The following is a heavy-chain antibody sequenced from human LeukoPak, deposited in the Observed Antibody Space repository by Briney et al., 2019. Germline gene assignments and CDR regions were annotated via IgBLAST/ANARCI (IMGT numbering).Heavy chain of an antibody. CDR1: GFTFSNAW. CDR3: TTLVSYSSSSWWYYYYYMDV. V-gene: IGHV3-15*01. J-gene: IGHJ6*03. Sequence: GGSLRLSCAASGFTFSNAWMSWVRQAPGKGLEWVGRIKSKTDGGTTDYAAPVKGRFTIPRDDSKNTLYLQMNSLKTEDTAVYYCTTLVSYSSSSWWYYYYYMDVWGKGTTVTVSS. D-gene: IGHD6-6*01. CDR2: IKSKTDGGTT.